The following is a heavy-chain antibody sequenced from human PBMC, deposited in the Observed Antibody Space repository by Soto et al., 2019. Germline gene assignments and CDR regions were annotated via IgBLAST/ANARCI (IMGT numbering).Heavy chain of an antibody. D-gene: IGHD6-13*01. J-gene: IGHJ5*02. Sequence: ASVKVSCKASGYTFTSYGISWVRQAPGQGLEWMGWISAYNGNTNYAQKLQGRVTMTTDTSTSTAYMELRSLRSDDTAVYYCARDRLASAAAADWFDPWGQGTLVTVSS. CDR1: GYTFTSYG. CDR2: ISAYNGNT. V-gene: IGHV1-18*04. CDR3: ARDRLASAAAADWFDP.